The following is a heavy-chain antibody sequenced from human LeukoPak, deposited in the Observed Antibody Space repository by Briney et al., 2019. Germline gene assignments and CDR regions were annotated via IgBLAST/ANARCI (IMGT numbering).Heavy chain of an antibody. J-gene: IGHJ4*02. Sequence: PGGSLRLSCVASGFTFSTFAMSWVRQAPGKGLEWVSTISETGRSTYYADSVKGQFTISRDNSKNTLYLQMNSLRAEDTAVYYCAKDRGYSYGVSEYWGQGTLVTVFS. D-gene: IGHD5-18*01. V-gene: IGHV3-23*01. CDR2: ISETGRST. CDR3: AKDRGYSYGVSEY. CDR1: GFTFSTFA.